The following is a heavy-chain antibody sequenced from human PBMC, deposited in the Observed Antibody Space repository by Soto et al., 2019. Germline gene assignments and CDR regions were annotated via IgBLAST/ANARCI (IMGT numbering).Heavy chain of an antibody. CDR3: ASTIFGVVIISYYYGIDV. CDR2: IIPIFGTA. Sequence: QVQLVQSGAEVKKPGSSVKVSCKASEGTFSSYAISWVRQAPGQGLEWMGGIIPIFGTANYAQKFQGRVTITAVKSTSTAYMELSSLRSEDTAVYYCASTIFGVVIISYYYGIDVWGQGTTVTVSS. CDR1: EGTFSSYA. V-gene: IGHV1-69*06. J-gene: IGHJ6*02. D-gene: IGHD3-3*01.